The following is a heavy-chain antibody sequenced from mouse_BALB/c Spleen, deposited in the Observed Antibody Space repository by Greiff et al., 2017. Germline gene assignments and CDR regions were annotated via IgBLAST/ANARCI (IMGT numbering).Heavy chain of an antibody. CDR2: ISSGGGST. D-gene: IGHD1-2*01. V-gene: IGHV5-12-1*01. J-gene: IGHJ2*01. Sequence: EVKLVESGGGLVKPGGSLKLSCAASGFAFSSYDMSWVRQTPEKRLEWVAYISSGGGSTYYPDTVKGRFTISRDNAKNTLYLQMSSLKSEDTAMYYCAVHEAALDYWGQGTTLTVSS. CDR3: AVHEAALDY. CDR1: GFAFSSYD.